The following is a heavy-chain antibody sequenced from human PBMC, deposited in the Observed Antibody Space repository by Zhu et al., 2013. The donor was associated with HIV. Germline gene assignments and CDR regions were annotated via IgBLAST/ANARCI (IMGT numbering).Heavy chain of an antibody. CDR1: GGTFSTYT. CDR2: IIPIFGTA. J-gene: IGHJ3*02. V-gene: IGHV1-69*01. D-gene: IGHD6-19*01. CDR3: ARDGSGWDAFDI. Sequence: QVQLVQSGAEVKNPGSSVKVSCKASGGTFSTYTISWVRQAPGQGLEWMGGIIPIFGTANYAQKFQGRVTITADESTSTAYMELRSLTSDDTAMYYCARDGSGWDAFDIWGQGTMVTVSS.